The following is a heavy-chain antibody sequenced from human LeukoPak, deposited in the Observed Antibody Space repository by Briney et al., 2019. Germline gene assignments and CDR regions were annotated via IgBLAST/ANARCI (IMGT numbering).Heavy chain of an antibody. J-gene: IGHJ4*02. CDR1: GDSISSSY. D-gene: IGHD5-24*01. Sequence: PSETLSLTCTVSGDSISSSYWSWIRQPPGKGLEWIGHMFYRRSTNYNPSLESRVTILADTSKNQFSLKLSSVTAADTAVYYCARLAGDGYNYRPDYWGQGTLVTVSS. CDR3: ARLAGDGYNYRPDY. V-gene: IGHV4-59*01. CDR2: MFYRRST.